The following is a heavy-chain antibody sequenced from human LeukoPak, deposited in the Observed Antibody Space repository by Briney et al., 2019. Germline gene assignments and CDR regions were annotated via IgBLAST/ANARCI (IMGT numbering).Heavy chain of an antibody. J-gene: IGHJ4*02. D-gene: IGHD3-10*01. CDR1: GFTFSSYS. CDR2: ISGSGGST. CDR3: AKIVMVRGVHFDY. V-gene: IGHV3-23*01. Sequence: GGSLRLSCAASGFTFSSYSMNWVRQAPGKGLEWVSAISGSGGSTYYADSVKGRFTISRDNSKNTLYLQMNSLRAEDTAVYYCAKIVMVRGVHFDYWGQGTLVTVSS.